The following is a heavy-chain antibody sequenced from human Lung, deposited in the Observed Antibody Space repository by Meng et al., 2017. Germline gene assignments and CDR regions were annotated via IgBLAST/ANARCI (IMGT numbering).Heavy chain of an antibody. V-gene: IGHV4-34*01. J-gene: IGHJ4*02. CDR1: GGSFSDYY. Sequence: QVQLQQWGAVLLKPSETLSLPCVVYGGSFSDYYWSWIRQPPGKGLEWIGEINHSGSTNYNPSLESRATISVDTSQNNLSLKLSSVTAADSAVYYCARGPTTMAHDFDYWGQGTLVTVSS. CDR2: INHSGST. D-gene: IGHD4-11*01. CDR3: ARGPTTMAHDFDY.